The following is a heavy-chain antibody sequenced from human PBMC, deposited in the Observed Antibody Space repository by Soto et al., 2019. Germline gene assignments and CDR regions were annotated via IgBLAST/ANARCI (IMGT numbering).Heavy chain of an antibody. CDR1: GGTFNNYA. J-gene: IGHJ6*02. CDR2: IIPAFGTP. CDR3: ESDTREITRVRGVIPYDISHMDV. D-gene: IGHD3-10*01. V-gene: IGHV1-69*01. Sequence: VQLAQSGAEVKKRGSSVKVSCRVSGGTFNNYAISWVRQAPGAGLEWMGGIIPAFGTPKYAQRFQDRVTISADVYAATAYMELTRLRSDDTAVYDCESDTREITRVRGVIPYDISHMDVWGPGTTVAVSS.